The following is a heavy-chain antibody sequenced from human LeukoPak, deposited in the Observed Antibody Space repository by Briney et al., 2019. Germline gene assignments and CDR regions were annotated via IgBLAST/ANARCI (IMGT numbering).Heavy chain of an antibody. Sequence: GGSLRLSCTASGFTFSSYDMHWVRQATGKGLEWVSGIGTAGDTYYPGSVKGRFTISRENAKNSLYLQMNSLRAGNTAVYYCARGSFGAFDIWGQGTTVTVSS. CDR1: GFTFSSYD. J-gene: IGHJ3*02. CDR3: ARGSFGAFDI. CDR2: IGTAGDT. V-gene: IGHV3-13*01. D-gene: IGHD3-9*01.